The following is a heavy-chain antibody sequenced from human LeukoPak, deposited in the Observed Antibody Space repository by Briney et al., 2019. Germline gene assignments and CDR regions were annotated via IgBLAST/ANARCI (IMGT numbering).Heavy chain of an antibody. J-gene: IGHJ5*02. CDR2: INHSGST. Sequence: SGTLSLTCAVYGGSFSGYYWSWIRQPPGKGLEWIGEINHSGSTNYNPSLKSRVTISVDTSKNQFSLKLSSVTAADTAVYYCARGSDHWFDPWGQGTLVTVSS. D-gene: IGHD1-26*01. V-gene: IGHV4-34*01. CDR3: ARGSDHWFDP. CDR1: GGSFSGYY.